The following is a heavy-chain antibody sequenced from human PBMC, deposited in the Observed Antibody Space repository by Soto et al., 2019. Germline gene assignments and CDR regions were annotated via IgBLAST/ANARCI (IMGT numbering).Heavy chain of an antibody. CDR2: IRQDGTEK. CDR3: ARGGSTDYDFWSGLREDY. Sequence: EVQLVESGGALVQPGGSLRLSCAASGFTFSSYWMTWVRRAPGKGLEWVANIRQDGTEKYYVDSVKGRFTISRDNARKSLYLQINSLRVEDTAVYYCARGGSTDYDFWSGLREDYWGQGTLVTVSS. CDR1: GFTFSSYW. J-gene: IGHJ4*02. V-gene: IGHV3-7*01. D-gene: IGHD3-3*01.